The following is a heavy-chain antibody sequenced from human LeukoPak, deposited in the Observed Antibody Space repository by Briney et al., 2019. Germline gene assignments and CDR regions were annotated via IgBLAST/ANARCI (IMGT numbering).Heavy chain of an antibody. CDR2: ISAYNGNT. J-gene: IGHJ6*03. D-gene: IGHD6-19*01. CDR1: GYTFTSYG. V-gene: IGHV1-18*01. CDR3: ARDLAGFSSGWCLGYYHYMDV. Sequence: AASVKVSCKASGYTFTSYGISWVRQAPGQGLEWMGWISAYNGNTNYAQKLQGRVTMTTYTSTSTAYMELRSLRSDHTAVYYCARDLAGFSSGWCLGYYHYMDVWGKGTTVTVSS.